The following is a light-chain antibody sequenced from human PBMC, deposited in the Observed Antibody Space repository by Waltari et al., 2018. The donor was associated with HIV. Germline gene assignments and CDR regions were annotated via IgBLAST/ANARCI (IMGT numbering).Light chain of an antibody. Sequence: QSVLTQPPSVSAAPGQKVTISCSGSLSNIGAYYLSWFQQLPGTAPKLLIYENNIRPSGIPDRFSGCKSGTSATLGITGLQTGDEADYYCGTWDSSLSAWVFGGGTKLTVL. CDR3: GTWDSSLSAWV. V-gene: IGLV1-51*02. J-gene: IGLJ3*02. CDR2: ENN. CDR1: LSNIGAYY.